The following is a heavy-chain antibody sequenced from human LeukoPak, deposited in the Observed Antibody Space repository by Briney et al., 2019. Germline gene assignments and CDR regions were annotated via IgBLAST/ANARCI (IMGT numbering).Heavy chain of an antibody. CDR1: GGSISSYY. D-gene: IGHD3-3*01. Sequence: SETLSLTCTVPGGSISSYYWSWIRQPPGKGLEWVGYIFYSGRINYTPPHKRRVTLSVATSKNQFSLKLSSVTAADTAVYYCAGTYYDFWSGYLDYWGQGTLVTVSS. CDR3: AGTYYDFWSGYLDY. J-gene: IGHJ4*02. CDR2: IFYSGRI. V-gene: IGHV4-59*01.